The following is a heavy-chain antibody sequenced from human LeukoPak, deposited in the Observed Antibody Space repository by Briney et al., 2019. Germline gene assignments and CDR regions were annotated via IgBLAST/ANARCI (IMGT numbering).Heavy chain of an antibody. Sequence: SGTLSLTCAVSGGSINSSNWWSWVRQPPGNGLEWIGEIFHSGSTNYNPSLKSRVTISVDKSKNQFSLNLTSVTAADTAVYYCARDQCSGGSCYSFDPWGQGTLVTVSS. V-gene: IGHV4-4*02. CDR3: ARDQCSGGSCYSFDP. D-gene: IGHD2-15*01. CDR1: GGSINSSNW. J-gene: IGHJ5*02. CDR2: IFHSGST.